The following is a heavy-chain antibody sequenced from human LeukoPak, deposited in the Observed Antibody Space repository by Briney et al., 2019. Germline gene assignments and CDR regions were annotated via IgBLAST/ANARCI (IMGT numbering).Heavy chain of an antibody. CDR2: TRNTAYSYTT. V-gene: IGHV3-72*01. J-gene: IGHJ4*02. Sequence: GGSLRLSCAASGFSITDYYMDWVRQAPGKGLESVGRTRNTAYSYTTEYAASVRGRFTISRDDSKNLLSLQMNSLKSEDTAVYYCARDSGEMGLDYWGQGTLVAVSS. D-gene: IGHD3-10*01. CDR3: ARDSGEMGLDY. CDR1: GFSITDYY.